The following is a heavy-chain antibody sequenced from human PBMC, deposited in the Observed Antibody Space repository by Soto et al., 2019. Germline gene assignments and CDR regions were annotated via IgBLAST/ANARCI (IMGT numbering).Heavy chain of an antibody. J-gene: IGHJ6*02. Sequence: QVQLVESGGGVVQPGRSLRLSCAASGFTFSSYGMHWVRQAPGKGLELVAVISYDGSNKYYADSVKGRFTISRDNSKNTMYLQMNSLRAEDTAVYYCAKGGPSTMLYYYYGMDVWGQGTTVTVSS. D-gene: IGHD2-2*01. CDR2: ISYDGSNK. CDR1: GFTFSSYG. V-gene: IGHV3-30*18. CDR3: AKGGPSTMLYYYYGMDV.